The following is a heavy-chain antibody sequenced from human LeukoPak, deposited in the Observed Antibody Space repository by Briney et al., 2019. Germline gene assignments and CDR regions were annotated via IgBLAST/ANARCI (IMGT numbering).Heavy chain of an antibody. J-gene: IGHJ4*02. CDR1: GFTFSSYG. V-gene: IGHV3-23*01. Sequence: PGGSLRLSCAASGFTFSSYGMSWVRQAPGKGLEWVSAISGSGGSTYYADSVKGRFTISRDNSKNTLYLQMNSLRAEDTAVYYCAKGSEFGYYDILTGYYLDYWGQGTLVTVSS. D-gene: IGHD3-9*01. CDR3: AKGSEFGYYDILTGYYLDY. CDR2: ISGSGGST.